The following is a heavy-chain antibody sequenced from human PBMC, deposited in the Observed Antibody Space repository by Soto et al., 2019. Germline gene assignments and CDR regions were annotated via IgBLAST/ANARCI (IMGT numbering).Heavy chain of an antibody. Sequence: ASVKVSCKASGYTFTGYYMHWVRQAPGQGLEWMGWINPNSGGTNYAQKFQGWVTMTRDTSISTAYMELSRLRSDDTAVYYCARVSSSGPYYGMDVWGQGTTVTVSS. CDR2: INPNSGGT. J-gene: IGHJ6*02. D-gene: IGHD6-6*01. CDR1: GYTFTGYY. CDR3: ARVSSSGPYYGMDV. V-gene: IGHV1-2*04.